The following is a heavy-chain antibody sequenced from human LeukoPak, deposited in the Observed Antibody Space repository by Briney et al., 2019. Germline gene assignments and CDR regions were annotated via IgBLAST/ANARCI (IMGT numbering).Heavy chain of an antibody. J-gene: IGHJ4*02. Sequence: SETLSLTCTVSGGSISSGGYYWSWIRQHPGKGLEWIGNIYYSGSTYYNPSLKSRVTILIDTSKNQFSLKLSSVAAADTAVYYCARYAALRLNYDFLTGYFDYWGQGTLVTVSS. CDR3: ARYAALRLNYDFLTGYFDY. D-gene: IGHD3-9*01. CDR1: GGSISSGGYY. CDR2: IYYSGST. V-gene: IGHV4-31*03.